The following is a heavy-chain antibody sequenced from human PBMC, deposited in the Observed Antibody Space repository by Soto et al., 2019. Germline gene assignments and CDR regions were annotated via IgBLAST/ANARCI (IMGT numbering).Heavy chain of an antibody. CDR1: GFIFSDHY. CDR3: ARGISCVSGGHLYHGMDV. Sequence: GGSLRLSCAASGFIFSDHYMAWIRQAPGEGLEIVAHMSGCGSSEDYGHFVKGRFSIFRENSKNLVFLLMSFLRAGHTAVYYCARGISCVSGGHLYHGMDVLGQGTAVTVSS. CDR2: MSGCGSSE. V-gene: IGHV3-11*01. J-gene: IGHJ6*02. D-gene: IGHD2-15*01.